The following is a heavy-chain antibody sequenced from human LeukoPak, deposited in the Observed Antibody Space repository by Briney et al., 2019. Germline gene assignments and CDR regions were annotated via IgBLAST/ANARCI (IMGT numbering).Heavy chain of an antibody. J-gene: IGHJ4*02. CDR1: GFTFDDYA. Sequence: GGSLRLSCAASGFTFDDYAMHWVRQAPGKGLEWVSGISWNSGSIGYADSVKGRFTFSRDNAKNSLYLQMNSLRAEDTALYYCAKDMATILYYFDYWGQGTLVTVSS. CDR3: AKDMATILYYFDY. D-gene: IGHD5-24*01. CDR2: ISWNSGSI. V-gene: IGHV3-9*01.